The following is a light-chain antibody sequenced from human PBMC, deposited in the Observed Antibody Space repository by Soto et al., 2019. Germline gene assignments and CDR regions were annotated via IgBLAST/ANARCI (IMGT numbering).Light chain of an antibody. CDR3: SSYTSSSTLEV. V-gene: IGLV2-14*01. J-gene: IGLJ2*01. CDR2: DVS. CDR1: SSDVGGYNY. Sequence: QSALTQPASVSGSPGQSITISCTGTSSDVGGYNYVSWYQQHPGKAPKLMIYDVSNRPSGVSNRFSGSKSGNTASLTIFGLQAEDEADYYCSSYTSSSTLEVFGGGTKVTVL.